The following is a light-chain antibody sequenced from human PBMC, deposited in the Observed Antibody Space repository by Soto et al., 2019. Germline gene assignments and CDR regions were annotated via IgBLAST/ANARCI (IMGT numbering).Light chain of an antibody. V-gene: IGLV2-14*01. CDR3: SSYSSGSTLYV. CDR1: SSDVGGSNY. J-gene: IGLJ1*01. Sequence: QSALTQPASVSGSPGQSITISCTGTSSDVGGSNYVSWYQQHPDKAPKLLIYDVTYRPSGVSSRFSGSKSGNTAYLTISGLQAEDEADYYCSSYSSGSTLYVFGTGTKLTV. CDR2: DVT.